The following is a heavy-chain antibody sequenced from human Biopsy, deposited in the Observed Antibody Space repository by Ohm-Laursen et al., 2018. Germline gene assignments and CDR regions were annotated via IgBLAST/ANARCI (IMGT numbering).Heavy chain of an antibody. Sequence: PSDTLSLTCPVSGGSISNYFWTWIRQPPGKGLEWIGYFRFEDRTSYNSSLKSRVTISADTSKNQFSLRLSSVTAADTAVYYCALGGGSYVNFDYWGQGTLVTVSS. CDR1: GGSISNYF. CDR3: ALGGGSYVNFDY. V-gene: IGHV4-59*07. D-gene: IGHD1-26*01. J-gene: IGHJ4*02. CDR2: FRFEDRT.